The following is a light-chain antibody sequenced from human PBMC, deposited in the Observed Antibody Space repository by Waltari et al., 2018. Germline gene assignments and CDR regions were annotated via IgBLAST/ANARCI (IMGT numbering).Light chain of an antibody. J-gene: IGKJ1*01. V-gene: IGKV3-20*01. CDR3: QKYESLPAT. Sequence: ATLSGRASQSVSKYLAWYQQKPGQAPRLLIYHASSRATGIPDRFSGSGFGTDFSLTISRLEPEDFAVYYCQKYESLPATFGQGTKVEIK. CDR2: HAS. CDR1: QSVSKY.